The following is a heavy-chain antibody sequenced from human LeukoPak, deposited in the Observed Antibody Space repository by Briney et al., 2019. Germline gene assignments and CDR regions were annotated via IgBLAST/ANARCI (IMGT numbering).Heavy chain of an antibody. CDR3: AKDQSSFCSRSSCYALHY. CDR1: GFTFSGYG. D-gene: IGHD2-2*01. Sequence: GGSLRLSCAASGFTFSGYGMHWVRQAPGKGLEWVAFIRNDGSNKYYADSVKGRFTISRDNSKNTLYLQMDSLRGEDTAVYYCAKDQSSFCSRSSCYALHYWGQGTLVTVSS. CDR2: IRNDGSNK. V-gene: IGHV3-30*02. J-gene: IGHJ4*02.